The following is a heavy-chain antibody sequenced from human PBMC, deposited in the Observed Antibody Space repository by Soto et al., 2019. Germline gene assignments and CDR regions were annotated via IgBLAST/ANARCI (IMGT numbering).Heavy chain of an antibody. V-gene: IGHV4-34*01. CDR2: INHSGST. CDR1: GGSFSGYY. D-gene: IGHD3-9*01. J-gene: IGHJ5*02. CDR3: ARARGRFFRLVIMRWFDP. Sequence: KQSQTLSLTCAVYGGSFSGYYWSWIRQPPGKGLEWIGEINHSGSTNYNPSLKSRVTISVDTSKNQFSLKLSSVTAADTAVYYCARARGRFFRLVIMRWFDPWGQGTLVTVSS.